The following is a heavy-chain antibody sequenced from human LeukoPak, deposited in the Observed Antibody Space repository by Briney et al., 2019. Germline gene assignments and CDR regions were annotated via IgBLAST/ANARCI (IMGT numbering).Heavy chain of an antibody. CDR1: GGSLSGYY. Sequence: SETLSLTCAVYGGSLSGYYWSWIRQPPGKGLEWIGEINHSGSTNYNPSLKSRVTISVDTSKNQFSLKLSSVTAADTAVYYCARDGIDSGSYLVFDYWGQGTLVTVSS. V-gene: IGHV4-34*01. J-gene: IGHJ4*02. CDR3: ARDGIDSGSYLVFDY. D-gene: IGHD1-26*01. CDR2: INHSGST.